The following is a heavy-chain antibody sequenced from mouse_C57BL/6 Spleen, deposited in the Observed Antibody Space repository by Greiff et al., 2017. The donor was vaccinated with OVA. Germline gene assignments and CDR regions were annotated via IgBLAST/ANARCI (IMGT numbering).Heavy chain of an antibody. J-gene: IGHJ2*01. CDR3: ASRNYLYYFDY. D-gene: IGHD2-1*01. Sequence: VQLQQPGAELVMPGASVKLSCKASGYTFTSYWMHWVKQRPGQGLEWIGAIDHSDSYTNYNQKFKGKSTLTVDKSSSQAYMQLISLTSEDSAVYYCASRNYLYYFDYWGQGTTLTVSS. V-gene: IGHV1-69*01. CDR1: GYTFTSYW. CDR2: IDHSDSYT.